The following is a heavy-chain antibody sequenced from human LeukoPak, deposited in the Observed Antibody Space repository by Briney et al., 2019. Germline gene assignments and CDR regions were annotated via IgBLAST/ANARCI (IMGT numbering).Heavy chain of an antibody. D-gene: IGHD2-2*01. Sequence: SVKVSCKASGGTFSSYTISWVRQAPGQGLEWMGRIIPILGIANYAQKFQGRVTITADKSTSTAYMELSSLRSEDTAVYYCAREGQGEGYQLLESSSHQKSSFYMDVWGKGTTVTVSS. J-gene: IGHJ6*03. V-gene: IGHV1-69*04. CDR1: GGTFSSYT. CDR2: IIPILGIA. CDR3: AREGQGEGYQLLESSSHQKSSFYMDV.